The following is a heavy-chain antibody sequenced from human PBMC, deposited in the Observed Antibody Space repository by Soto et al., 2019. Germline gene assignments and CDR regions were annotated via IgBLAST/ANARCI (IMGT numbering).Heavy chain of an antibody. D-gene: IGHD3-22*01. CDR3: AKDLPITMIDY. V-gene: IGHV3-30*18. J-gene: IGHJ4*02. CDR2: ISYDGSNK. Sequence: QVQLVESGGGVVQPGRSLRLSCAASGFTFSSYGMHWVRQAPGKGLEWVAVISYDGSNKYYADSVKGRFTISRDNSKNTLYLQMNSLGAEDTAVYYCAKDLPITMIDYWGQGTLVTVSS. CDR1: GFTFSSYG.